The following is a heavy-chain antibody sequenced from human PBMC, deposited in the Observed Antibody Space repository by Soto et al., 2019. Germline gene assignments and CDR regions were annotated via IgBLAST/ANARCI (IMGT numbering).Heavy chain of an antibody. Sequence: QVQLEQSGAEVKQPGSSVRVSCKASGGTFSNSAISWVRQAPGQGLEWMGGIMPVFRAPDYAQNFQGRVTITADESTSTAYIELHGLRSDDTAVYFCARDKDRLQLGGNYYYILDVWGQGTTVTVSS. CDR2: IMPVFRAP. J-gene: IGHJ6*02. D-gene: IGHD5-12*01. CDR3: ARDKDRLQLGGNYYYILDV. V-gene: IGHV1-69*12. CDR1: GGTFSNSA.